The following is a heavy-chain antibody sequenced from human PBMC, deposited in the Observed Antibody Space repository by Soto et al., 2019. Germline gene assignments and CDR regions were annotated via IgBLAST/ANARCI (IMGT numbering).Heavy chain of an antibody. CDR3: ARNCYTYGMDV. Sequence: PSETLPLTCTVCRGCTSSGGFYWSWIRQHPGKGLQWIGYTYSSAISYYNPSLKSRVSISLDTYRNQFSMTLNSVTAADTAVYYCARNCYTYGMDVLRQGATDTVSS. CDR2: TYSSAIS. CDR1: RGCTSSGGFY. D-gene: IGHD1-1*01. J-gene: IGHJ6*02. V-gene: IGHV4-31*03.